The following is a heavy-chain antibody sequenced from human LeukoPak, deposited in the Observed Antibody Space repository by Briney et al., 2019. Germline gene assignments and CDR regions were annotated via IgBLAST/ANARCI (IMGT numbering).Heavy chain of an antibody. Sequence: GESLKISCKGSGYTFTNYWIGWVRQMPGKGLEWMGIIYPGDSDTRYSPSFQGQVTISADKSISTAYLQYSSLKASDTAIYYCARLNYRDSGTYWGNYYYYAMDVWGQGTTVTVSS. CDR2: IYPGDSDT. J-gene: IGHJ6*02. D-gene: IGHD3-10*01. V-gene: IGHV5-51*03. CDR3: ARLNYRDSGTYWGNYYYYAMDV. CDR1: GYTFTNYW.